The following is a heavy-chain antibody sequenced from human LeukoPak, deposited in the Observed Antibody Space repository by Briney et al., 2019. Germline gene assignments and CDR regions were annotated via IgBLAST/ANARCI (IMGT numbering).Heavy chain of an antibody. CDR2: INPNSGGT. CDR1: GYTFTGYY. Sequence: ASVKVSCKASGYTFTGYYMHWVRQAPGQGLEWMGRINPNSGGTNYAQKFQGRVTMTRDTSISTVYMELSRLRSDDTAVYYCARSPNGLWNFGYWGQGTLVTVSS. CDR3: ARSPNGLWNFGY. D-gene: IGHD2-8*01. V-gene: IGHV1-2*06. J-gene: IGHJ4*02.